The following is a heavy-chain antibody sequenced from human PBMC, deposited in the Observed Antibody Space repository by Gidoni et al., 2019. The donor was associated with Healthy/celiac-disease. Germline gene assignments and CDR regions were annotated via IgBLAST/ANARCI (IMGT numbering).Heavy chain of an antibody. D-gene: IGHD3-22*01. CDR3: AKDEGWGSGYCSDY. V-gene: IGHV3-23*01. Sequence: EVQLLESGGGLVQPGGSLRPSCAASGFTFSSYAMSWVRQAPGKGLEWVSAISGSGGSTYYADSVKGRFTISRDNSKNTLYLQMNSLRAEDTAVYYCAKDEGWGSGYCSDYWGQGTLVTVSS. CDR2: ISGSGGST. CDR1: GFTFSSYA. J-gene: IGHJ4*02.